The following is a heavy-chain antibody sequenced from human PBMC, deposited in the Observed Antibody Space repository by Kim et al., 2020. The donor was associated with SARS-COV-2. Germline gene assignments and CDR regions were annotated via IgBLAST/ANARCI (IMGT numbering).Heavy chain of an antibody. CDR2: IYYSGST. J-gene: IGHJ4*02. Sequence: SETLSLTCTVSGGSISSYYWSWIRQPPGKGLEWIGYIYYSGSTNYNPSLKSRVTISVDTSKNQFSLKLSSVTAADTAVYYCARAGGPIDYWGQGTLVTVSS. V-gene: IGHV4-59*13. CDR1: GGSISSYY. D-gene: IGHD3-16*01. CDR3: ARAGGPIDY.